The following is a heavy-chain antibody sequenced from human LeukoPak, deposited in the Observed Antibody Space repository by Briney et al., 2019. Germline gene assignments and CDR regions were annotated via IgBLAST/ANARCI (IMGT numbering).Heavy chain of an antibody. Sequence: ASVKVSSKASGYTFTSYGISWVRQAPGQGLEWMGWISAYNGNTNYAQKLQGKVTMTTDTSTSTAYMELRSLRSDDTAVYYCARGRRAAVNWFDPWGQGTLVAVSS. D-gene: IGHD6-13*01. CDR3: ARGRRAAVNWFDP. V-gene: IGHV1-18*01. CDR2: ISAYNGNT. CDR1: GYTFTSYG. J-gene: IGHJ5*02.